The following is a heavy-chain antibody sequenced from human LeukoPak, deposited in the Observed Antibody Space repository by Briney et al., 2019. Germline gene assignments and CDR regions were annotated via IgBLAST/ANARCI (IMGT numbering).Heavy chain of an antibody. CDR2: ISYDGSNK. CDR1: GFTFSSYG. CDR3: AKDRGYYYGSGSALDY. Sequence: GGSLRLSSAASGFTFSSYGMHWVRQAPGKGLEWVAVISYDGSNKYYADSVKGRFTISRDNSKNTLYLQMNSLRAEDTAVYYCAKDRGYYYGSGSALDYWGQGTLVTVSS. J-gene: IGHJ4*02. V-gene: IGHV3-30*18. D-gene: IGHD3-10*01.